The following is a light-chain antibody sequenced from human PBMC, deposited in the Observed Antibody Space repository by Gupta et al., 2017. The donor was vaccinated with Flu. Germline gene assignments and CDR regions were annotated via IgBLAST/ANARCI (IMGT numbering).Light chain of an antibody. CDR3: QTWDSATVV. J-gene: IGLJ2*01. Sequence: SYDLTQPPSVSVSPGQTASITCSGDKLGSKYVCWYQHTAGQSPVLVIYADDKRPSGVPERFSGSNSGNTATLTISGTRARDEADYYCQTWDSATVVFGGGTKLTVL. CDR2: ADD. CDR1: KLGSKY. V-gene: IGLV3-1*01.